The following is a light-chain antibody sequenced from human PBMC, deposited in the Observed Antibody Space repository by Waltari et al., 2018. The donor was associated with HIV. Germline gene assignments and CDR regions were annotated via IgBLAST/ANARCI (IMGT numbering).Light chain of an antibody. CDR2: EAA. CDR3: ASYTTTTTPHMV. Sequence: QSALTQPASVSGSPGPSIAISCTGTSSDVGAYNFVSLYQQHPDKAPKLLIYEAAHRPSGVSDRFSGSKSGNTASLTISGLQAEDEADYYCASYTTTTTPHMVFGGGTRLSVL. J-gene: IGLJ2*01. V-gene: IGLV2-14*01. CDR1: SSDVGAYNF.